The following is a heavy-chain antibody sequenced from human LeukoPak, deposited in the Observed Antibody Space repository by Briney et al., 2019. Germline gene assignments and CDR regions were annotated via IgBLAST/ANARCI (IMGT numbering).Heavy chain of an antibody. D-gene: IGHD2-21*02. CDR3: AKDYCGGVCYSVWDFDL. CDR1: GFTFDDYA. J-gene: IGHJ2*01. V-gene: IGHV3-9*01. CDR2: ISYNSDTI. Sequence: GGSLRLSCAASGFTFDDYAMHWVRQAPGKGLEWVSGISYNSDTIAYADSVKGRFTISRDNAKNSLYLQMNSLRAEDTGLYYCAKDYCGGVCYSVWDFDLWGRGTLVTVSS.